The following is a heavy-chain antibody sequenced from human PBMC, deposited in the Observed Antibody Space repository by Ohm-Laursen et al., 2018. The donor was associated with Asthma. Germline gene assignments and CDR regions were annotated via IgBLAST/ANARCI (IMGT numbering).Heavy chain of an antibody. CDR2: IYYTGSP. V-gene: IGHV4-39*01. J-gene: IGHJ4*02. CDR3: ARGLDWFDY. CDR1: SASFSSDSYY. Sequence: GTLSLTCTVSSASFSSDSYYWGWIRQPPEKRLEWIGSIYYTGSPTYSPSLKTRVTISVDTSKNQFSLRLRSVTAADTAVYYCARGLDWFDYWGQGTLVTVSS. D-gene: IGHD3-9*01.